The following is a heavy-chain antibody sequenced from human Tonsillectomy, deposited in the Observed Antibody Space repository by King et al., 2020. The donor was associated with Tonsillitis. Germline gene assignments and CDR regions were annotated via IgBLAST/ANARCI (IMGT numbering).Heavy chain of an antibody. Sequence: VQLQQWGAGLLKPSETLSLTCAVYGGSFSGYYWSWIRQPPGKGLEWIGEINHSGSTNYNPPLKSRVTISVDTSKNQFSLKLSSVTAADTAVYYCARGRWLLVLFGPYGMDVWGQGTTVTVSS. D-gene: IGHD6-13*01. J-gene: IGHJ6*02. CDR2: INHSGST. CDR1: GGSFSGYY. V-gene: IGHV4-34*01. CDR3: ARGRWLLVLFGPYGMDV.